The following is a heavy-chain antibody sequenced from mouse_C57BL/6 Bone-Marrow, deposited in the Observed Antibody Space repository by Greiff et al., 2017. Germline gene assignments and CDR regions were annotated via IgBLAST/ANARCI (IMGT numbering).Heavy chain of an antibody. CDR3: ARGPYGYGWFAY. D-gene: IGHD2-2*01. Sequence: QVQLQQPGAELVRPGTSVKLSCKASGYTFTSYWMHWVKQRPGQGLEWIGVIDPSDSYTNYNQKFKGKATLTVDTSSSTAYMQLSSLTSEDSAVYCCARGPYGYGWFAYWGQGTLVTVSA. CDR1: GYTFTSYW. J-gene: IGHJ3*01. V-gene: IGHV1-59*01. CDR2: IDPSDSYT.